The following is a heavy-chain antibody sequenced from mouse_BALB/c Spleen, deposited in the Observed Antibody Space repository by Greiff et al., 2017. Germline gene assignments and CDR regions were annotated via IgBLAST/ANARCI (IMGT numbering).Heavy chain of an antibody. J-gene: IGHJ4*01. CDR1: GFSLTSYG. V-gene: IGHV2-9*02. CDR3: ARVFYYGSSYDYYAMDY. Sequence: VQLKESGPGLVAPSQSLSITCTVSGFSLTSYGVHWVRQPPGKGLEWLGVIWAGGSTNYNSALMSRLSISKDNSKSQVFLKMNSLQTDDTAMYYCARVFYYGSSYDYYAMDYWGQGTSVTVSS. CDR2: IWAGGST. D-gene: IGHD1-1*01.